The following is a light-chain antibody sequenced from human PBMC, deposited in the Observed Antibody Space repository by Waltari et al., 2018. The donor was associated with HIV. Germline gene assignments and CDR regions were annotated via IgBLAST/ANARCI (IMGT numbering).Light chain of an antibody. CDR1: SSNIGSNA. Sequence: QSVLTQSPSASGTPGQRVTISCSGSSSNIGSNAVDWYQHLPGTAPKLLIHTNNQRPPGIPDRFSGSKAGTSASLAISWLQSEDESDYYCAAWDDSLNGYVFGSGTKVTVL. CDR3: AAWDDSLNGYV. CDR2: TNN. V-gene: IGLV1-44*01. J-gene: IGLJ1*01.